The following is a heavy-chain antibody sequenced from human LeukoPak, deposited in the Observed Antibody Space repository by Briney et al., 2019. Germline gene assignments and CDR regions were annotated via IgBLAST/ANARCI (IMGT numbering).Heavy chain of an antibody. J-gene: IGHJ4*02. CDR3: AKVTATTGTWYFDY. D-gene: IGHD1-1*01. V-gene: IGHV3-48*01. Sequence: AGGSLRLSCAASALTFSSYTMNWVRQAPGKGLEWVSYISPTSSIIYYADSVKGRFTISRDNAKNSLYLQMNSLRAEDTALYYCAKVTATTGTWYFDYWGQGTLVTVSS. CDR2: ISPTSSII. CDR1: ALTFSSYT.